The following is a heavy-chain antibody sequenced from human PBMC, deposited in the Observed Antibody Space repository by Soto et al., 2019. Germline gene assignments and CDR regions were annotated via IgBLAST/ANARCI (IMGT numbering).Heavy chain of an antibody. CDR3: VCGGNFFVY. CDR2: INQDGSER. V-gene: IGHV3-7*01. CDR1: GFTFSTYW. D-gene: IGHD3-16*01. Sequence: VQLVESGGGLVQPGGSLRLPCAASGFTFSTYWMTWVRQPPGKGLEWVASINQDGSERYYVDSVRGRFTMSRDNAKNSLYLQMNSLRAEDTAVYYCVCGGNFFVYWGQGTLVTVSP. J-gene: IGHJ4*02.